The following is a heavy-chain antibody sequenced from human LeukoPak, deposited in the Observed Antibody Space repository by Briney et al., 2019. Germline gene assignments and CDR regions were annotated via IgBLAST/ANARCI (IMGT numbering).Heavy chain of an antibody. Sequence: SETLSLTCTVSGGSISSYYWSWIRQPPGKGLEWIGYIYYSGSTNYNPSLKSRVTISVDTSKNQFSLKLSSVTAADTAVYYCARLLWFGELLSYYYYMDVWGKGTTVTVSS. V-gene: IGHV4-59*01. J-gene: IGHJ6*03. CDR3: ARLLWFGELLSYYYYMDV. CDR1: GGSISSYY. CDR2: IYYSGST. D-gene: IGHD3-10*01.